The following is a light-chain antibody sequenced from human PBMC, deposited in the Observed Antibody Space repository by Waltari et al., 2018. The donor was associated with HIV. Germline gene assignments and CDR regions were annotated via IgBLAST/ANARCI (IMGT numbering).Light chain of an antibody. V-gene: IGLV1-40*01. Sequence: QSVLTQPPSVSGAPGQRVTISCTGGSSNIGAGYDVHWYQQLPGTAPKPLSYGNTNRPSGVPDRVSGSKSGTSASLAITGLQAEDESDYYCQSYDSSLSGVVFGGGTKLTVL. CDR2: GNT. CDR3: QSYDSSLSGVV. CDR1: SSNIGAGYD. J-gene: IGLJ2*01.